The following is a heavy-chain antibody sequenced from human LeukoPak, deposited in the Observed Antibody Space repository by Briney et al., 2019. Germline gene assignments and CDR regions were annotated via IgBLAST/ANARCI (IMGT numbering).Heavy chain of an antibody. CDR2: ISSSSNYI. V-gene: IGHV3-21*04. CDR1: GFSFSSYS. D-gene: IGHD2-2*01. Sequence: GGSLRLSCAASGFSFSSYSMNWVRQAPGKGLEWVSSISSSSNYIYYADSVKGRFTISRDNSKNTLYLQMNSLRAEDTAVYYCARAMRGYQLLPDYWGQGTLVTVSS. J-gene: IGHJ4*02. CDR3: ARAMRGYQLLPDY.